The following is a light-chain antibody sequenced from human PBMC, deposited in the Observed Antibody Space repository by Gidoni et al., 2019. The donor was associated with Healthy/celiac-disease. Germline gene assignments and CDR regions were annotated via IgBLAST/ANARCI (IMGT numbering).Light chain of an antibody. CDR2: EDN. J-gene: IGLJ3*02. CDR3: QSYDSSIPWV. Sequence: NFMLTQPHSVSESPGKPVTISCTRSSGSIASNYVQWYQQRPGSAPTTVIYEDNQRPSGVPDRFSGSIDSSSNSASLTISGLKTEDEADYYCQSYDSSIPWVFGGGTKLTVL. CDR1: SGSIASNY. V-gene: IGLV6-57*04.